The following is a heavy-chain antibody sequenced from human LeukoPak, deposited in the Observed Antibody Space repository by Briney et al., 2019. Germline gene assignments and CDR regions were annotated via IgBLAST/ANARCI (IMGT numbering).Heavy chain of an antibody. V-gene: IGHV1-46*03. D-gene: IGHD2-2*01. Sequence: GASVKVSCKASGYTFIHYYLHWVRQAAGQGLEWMGIINPNGGSTSYEQKVQGRVTMTKDTSTSTVYMELSSLRSEDTAVYYCARRYCSGTSCSFDYWGQGTLVTVSS. J-gene: IGHJ4*02. CDR2: INPNGGST. CDR1: GYTFIHYY. CDR3: ARRYCSGTSCSFDY.